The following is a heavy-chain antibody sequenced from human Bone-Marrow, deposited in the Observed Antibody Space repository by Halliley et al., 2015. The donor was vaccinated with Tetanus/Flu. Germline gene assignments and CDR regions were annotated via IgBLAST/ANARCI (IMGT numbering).Heavy chain of an antibody. J-gene: IGHJ5*02. D-gene: IGHD3-3*01. CDR3: ARGPPYEYWRGFHWFDP. V-gene: IGHV3-53*01. Sequence: IHSGGRTDYAASAKGRFSISRDNSDNTLYLQMNSLRVDDTAMYYCARGPPYEYWRGFHWFDPWGQGTLVSVSS. CDR2: IHSGGRT.